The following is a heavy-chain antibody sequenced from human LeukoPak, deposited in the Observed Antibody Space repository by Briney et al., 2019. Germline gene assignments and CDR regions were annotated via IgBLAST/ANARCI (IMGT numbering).Heavy chain of an antibody. V-gene: IGHV3-23*01. D-gene: IGHD2-15*01. CDR2: ISGSGGST. CDR3: AKDRSAGAFDF. CDR1: GVTFSSYA. J-gene: IGHJ3*01. Sequence: GGSLRLSCAASGVTFSSYAMSWVRQAPGKGLKWVSAISGSGGSTYYADSVKGRFTISRDKSKNTLYLQMNSLRAEDTAVYYCAKDRSAGAFDFWGQGTMVTLSS.